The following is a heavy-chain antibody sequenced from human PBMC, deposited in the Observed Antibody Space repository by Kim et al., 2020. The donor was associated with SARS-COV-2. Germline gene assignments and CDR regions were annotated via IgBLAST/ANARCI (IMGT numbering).Heavy chain of an antibody. CDR1: GYTFIDHT. CDR3: ARPSTREWDFDAFDI. D-gene: IGHD1-26*01. CDR2: ISTKSGAT. Sequence: ASVKVSCKASGYTFIDHTLHWVRQAPGQGPAWMGWISTKSGATNYAQKFQGRVTMTRDTSITTAYMEVQSLRSDDTAIYYCARPSTREWDFDAFDIWGQGTMVTVSS. J-gene: IGHJ3*02. V-gene: IGHV1-2*02.